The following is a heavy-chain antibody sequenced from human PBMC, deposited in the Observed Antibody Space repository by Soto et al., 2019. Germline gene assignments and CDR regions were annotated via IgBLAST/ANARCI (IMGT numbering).Heavy chain of an antibody. D-gene: IGHD3-16*01. CDR3: ARGFGKGMDV. CDR2: IYSGGST. CDR1: GFSVTANY. Sequence: PGGSLRLSCEVSGFSVTANYMSWVRQAPGKGLEWVSVIYSGGSTYYIDSVKGRFSISRDTSKKTLFLQMNSLRAEDTAGYYCARGFGKGMDVWGPGTTVTVSS. J-gene: IGHJ6*02. V-gene: IGHV3-53*01.